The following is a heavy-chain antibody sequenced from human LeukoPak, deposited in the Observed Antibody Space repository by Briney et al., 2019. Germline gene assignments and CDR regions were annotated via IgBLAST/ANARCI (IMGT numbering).Heavy chain of an antibody. CDR2: ISAYNGDT. Sequence: ASVKVSCKAPGYTFTSYGISWVRQAPGQGLVWMGWISAYNGDTNYAQKLQGRVTMTTDTSTSTAYMELRSLRSDDTAVYYCARLYYYDSDAFDIWGQGTMVTVSS. CDR1: GYTFTSYG. J-gene: IGHJ3*02. CDR3: ARLYYYDSDAFDI. D-gene: IGHD3-22*01. V-gene: IGHV1-18*01.